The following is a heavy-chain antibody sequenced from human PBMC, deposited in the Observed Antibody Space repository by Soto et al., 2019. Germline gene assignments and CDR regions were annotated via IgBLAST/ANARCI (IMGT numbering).Heavy chain of an antibody. Sequence: ASVKVSCKASGYTFTSYYMHWVRQAPGQGLEWMGIINPSGGSTSYAQKFQGRVTMTRDTSTSTVYMELSSLRSEDTAVYYCAILNVTYYDILTGYFWEYYFDYWGQGTLVTVSS. CDR3: AILNVTYYDILTGYFWEYYFDY. CDR1: GYTFTSYY. J-gene: IGHJ4*02. V-gene: IGHV1-46*01. D-gene: IGHD3-9*01. CDR2: INPSGGST.